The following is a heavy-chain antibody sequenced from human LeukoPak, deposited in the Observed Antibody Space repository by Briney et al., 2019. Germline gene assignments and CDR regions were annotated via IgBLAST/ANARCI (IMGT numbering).Heavy chain of an antibody. V-gene: IGHV4-59*01. CDR2: IYYIGST. Sequence: SETLSLTCTVSGGSISSYYWSWIRQPPGKGLEWIGYIYYIGSTNYNPSLKNRVTISVDTSKNQFSLKLSSVTAADTAVYYCASVAQGFDYWGQGTLVTVSS. CDR1: GGSISSYY. D-gene: IGHD5-12*01. J-gene: IGHJ4*02. CDR3: ASVAQGFDY.